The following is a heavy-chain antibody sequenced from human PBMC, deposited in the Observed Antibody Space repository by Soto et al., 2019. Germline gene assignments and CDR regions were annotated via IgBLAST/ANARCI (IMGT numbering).Heavy chain of an antibody. CDR2: ISAYNGNT. D-gene: IGHD3-16*02. V-gene: IGHV1-18*01. J-gene: IGHJ4*02. Sequence: QVQLVQSGAEVKKPGASVKVSCKASGYTFSSYVISWVRQAPGQGLEWMGWISAYNGNTKYSQKLQGRVTMTTDTSATTPYMELRRLRYDDTAVYYCARDVILPDYWGQGTLVTVSS. CDR1: GYTFSSYV. CDR3: ARDVILPDY.